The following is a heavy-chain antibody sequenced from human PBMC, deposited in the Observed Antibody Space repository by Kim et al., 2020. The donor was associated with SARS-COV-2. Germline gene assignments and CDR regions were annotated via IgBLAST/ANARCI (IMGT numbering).Heavy chain of an antibody. CDR3: ARELERYGDQQLAALDY. Sequence: GGSLRLSCAASGFTFSSYWMSWVRQAPGKGLEWVANIKQDGSEKYYVDSVKGRFTISRDNAKNSLYLQMNSLRAEDTAVYYCARELERYGDQQLAALDYWGQGTLVTVSS. V-gene: IGHV3-7*01. J-gene: IGHJ4*02. D-gene: IGHD6-13*01. CDR1: GFTFSSYW. CDR2: IKQDGSEK.